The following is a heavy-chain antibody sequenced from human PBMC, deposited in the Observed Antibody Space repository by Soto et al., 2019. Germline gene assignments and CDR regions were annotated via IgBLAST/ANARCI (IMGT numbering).Heavy chain of an antibody. D-gene: IGHD2-15*01. V-gene: IGHV3-15*01. J-gene: IGHJ6*03. CDR2: IKSKTDGGTT. CDR1: GFTFSNAW. Sequence: PGGSLRLSCAASGFTFSNAWMSWVRQAPGKGLEWVGRIKSKTDGGTTDYAAPVKGRFTISRDDSKNTLYLQMNSLKTEDTAVYYCTTVLFIPGGGNYYYYYMDVWGKGTTVTVSS. CDR3: TTVLFIPGGGNYYYYYMDV.